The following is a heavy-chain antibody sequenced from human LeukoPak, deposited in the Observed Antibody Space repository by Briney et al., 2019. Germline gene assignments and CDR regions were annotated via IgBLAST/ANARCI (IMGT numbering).Heavy chain of an antibody. Sequence: PGGSLRLSCAASGLTFSSYGMHWVRQAPGKGLEWVAVIWYDGSNKYYADSVKGRFTISRDNSKNTLYLQMNSLRAEDTAVYYCAREGYLGYCSGGSCFNWFDPWGQGTLVTVSS. CDR3: AREGYLGYCSGGSCFNWFDP. CDR1: GLTFSSYG. D-gene: IGHD2-15*01. V-gene: IGHV3-33*01. CDR2: IWYDGSNK. J-gene: IGHJ5*02.